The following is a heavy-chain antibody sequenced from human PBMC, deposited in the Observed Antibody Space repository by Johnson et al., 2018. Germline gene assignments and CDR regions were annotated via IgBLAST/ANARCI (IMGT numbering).Heavy chain of an antibody. V-gene: IGHV3-11*04. Sequence: QVQLVESGGGLVKPGGSLRLYCAASGFTFSDYYMTWIRQAPGKGLEWLSYVSGSGNPIYYVDSVKGRFTISRDNAKNSLYLQMNSLRGEDTAVYYCAREHYDILTGNGAFDIWGQGTKVIVSS. J-gene: IGHJ3*02. CDR2: VSGSGNPI. CDR1: GFTFSDYY. D-gene: IGHD3-9*01. CDR3: AREHYDILTGNGAFDI.